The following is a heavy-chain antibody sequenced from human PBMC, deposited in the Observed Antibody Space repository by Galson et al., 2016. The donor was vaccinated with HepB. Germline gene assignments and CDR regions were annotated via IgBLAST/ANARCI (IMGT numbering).Heavy chain of an antibody. J-gene: IGHJ4*02. Sequence: SLRLSSAASGFPSSTYGTSWGRQASGKGLGRVSGNSGRGGRIYSADSAKGRFTISRDNSKNTLYLQMNSLRADDTAVYYCAKKSLVAGTATYVFDNWGQGTLVTVSS. V-gene: IGHV3-23*01. CDR2: NSGRGGRI. CDR1: GFPSSTYG. D-gene: IGHD6-19*01. CDR3: AKKSLVAGTATYVFDN.